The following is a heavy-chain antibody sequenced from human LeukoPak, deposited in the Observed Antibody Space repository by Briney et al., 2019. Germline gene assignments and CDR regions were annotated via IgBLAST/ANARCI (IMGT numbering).Heavy chain of an antibody. CDR2: ISGSGGST. V-gene: IGHV3-23*01. CDR3: ARLIQDYGDYGWFDP. CDR1: GFIFSSYG. Sequence: GGSLRLSCAASGFIFSSYGMHWVRQAPGKGLEWVSAISGSGGSTYYADSVKGRFTISRDNSKNTLYLQMNSLRAEDTAVYYCARLIQDYGDYGWFDPWGQGTLVTVSS. D-gene: IGHD4-17*01. J-gene: IGHJ5*02.